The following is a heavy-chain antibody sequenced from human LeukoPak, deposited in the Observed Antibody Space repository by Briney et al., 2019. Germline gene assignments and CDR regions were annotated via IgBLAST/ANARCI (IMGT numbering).Heavy chain of an antibody. V-gene: IGHV3-30*02. CDR2: IWYDGSNK. CDR3: AKSFLDYSYYFFGMDV. Sequence: GGSLRLSCAASGFTFSSYGMHWVRQAPGKGLEWVAVIWYDGSNKYYADSVKGRFTISRDNSKNTMSLQMNSLRPDDTAVYYCAKSFLDYSYYFFGMDVWGQGTTVIVSS. D-gene: IGHD3-16*02. CDR1: GFTFSSYG. J-gene: IGHJ6*02.